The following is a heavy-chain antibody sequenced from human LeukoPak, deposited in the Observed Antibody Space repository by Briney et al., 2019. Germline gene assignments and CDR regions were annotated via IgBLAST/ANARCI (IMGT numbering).Heavy chain of an antibody. Sequence: GGSLRLSCAASGFIFSGYEMNWVRQAPGKGLEWVSSIRLYSRTIDYADSVRGRFTISSDNPENSLYLQMNSLRAEDTAVYYCARAIGPPNCSSTSCYLDYWGQGTLVTVSS. CDR3: ARAIGPPNCSSTSCYLDY. D-gene: IGHD2-2*01. CDR2: IRLYSRTI. J-gene: IGHJ4*02. CDR1: GFIFSGYE. V-gene: IGHV3-48*03.